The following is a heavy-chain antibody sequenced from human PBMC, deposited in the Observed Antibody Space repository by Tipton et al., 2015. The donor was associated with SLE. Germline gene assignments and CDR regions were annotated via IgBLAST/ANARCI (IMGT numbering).Heavy chain of an antibody. D-gene: IGHD5-24*01. CDR3: ARGGEDGYNFDY. V-gene: IGHV4-39*07. J-gene: IGHJ4*02. Sequence: TLSLTCTVSGGSISSSSYYWGWIRQPPGKGLEWIGSIYYSGSTYYTPSLKSRVTISVDTSKNQFSLKLSSVTAADTAVYYCARGGEDGYNFDYWGQGTLVTVSS. CDR1: GGSISSSSYY. CDR2: IYYSGST.